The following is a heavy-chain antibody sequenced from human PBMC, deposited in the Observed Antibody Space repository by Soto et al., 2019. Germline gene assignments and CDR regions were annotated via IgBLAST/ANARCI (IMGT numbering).Heavy chain of an antibody. CDR1: GFTLSSYS. CDR3: ARDYVVLVPAAPNWFDP. Sequence: PGGSLRLSCAASGFTLSSYSIHWVRQAPGKGLDWVAVISYDGNTQYYADSVKGRFTISRDNSKNTLYLQMNSLRAEDTAVYYCARDYVVLVPAAPNWFDPWGQGTLVTVSS. CDR2: ISYDGNTQ. D-gene: IGHD2-2*01. J-gene: IGHJ5*02. V-gene: IGHV3-30-3*01.